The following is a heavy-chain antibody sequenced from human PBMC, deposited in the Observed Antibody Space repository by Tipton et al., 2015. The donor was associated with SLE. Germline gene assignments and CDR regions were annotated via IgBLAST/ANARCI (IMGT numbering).Heavy chain of an antibody. V-gene: IGHV3-30*03. Sequence: SLRLSCAASGFTFSGFAMHWVRQAPGKGLEWVAVISYDGSNKYYADSVKGRFTISRDNSKNTLYLQMNSLRAEDTAVYYCSRGGDCSCDNCYSIFVGCYYGRDFWGQGTSVTVS. CDR1: GFTFSGFA. CDR3: SRGGDCSCDNCYSIFVGCYYGRDF. CDR2: ISYDGSNK. D-gene: IGHD2-15*01. J-gene: IGHJ6*02.